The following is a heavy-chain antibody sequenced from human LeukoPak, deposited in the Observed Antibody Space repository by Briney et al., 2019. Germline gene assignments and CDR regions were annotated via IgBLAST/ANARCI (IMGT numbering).Heavy chain of an antibody. CDR2: IYNSEIT. CDR1: GGSISDYY. J-gene: IGHJ4*02. V-gene: IGHV4-59*01. D-gene: IGHD4-17*01. Sequence: SETLSLTCTVSGGSISDYYWSWIRQPPGKGLEWIGYIYNSEITYYNPSLKSRVTISVDTSKSQFSLKLTSVTAEDTAVYYCATDRLSSFYGDYVWEDYWGQGTLVTVSS. CDR3: ATDRLSSFYGDYVWEDY.